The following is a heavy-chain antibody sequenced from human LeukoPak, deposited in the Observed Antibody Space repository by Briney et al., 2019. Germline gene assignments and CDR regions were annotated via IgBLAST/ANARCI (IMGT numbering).Heavy chain of an antibody. CDR2: ISYDGSNK. CDR1: GFTFSSYA. D-gene: IGHD6-6*01. J-gene: IGHJ4*02. Sequence: PGRSLRLSCAASGFTFSSYAMHWVRQAPGKGLEWVAVISYDGSNKYYADSVKGRFTISRDNSKNTLYLQMNSLRAEDTAVYYCAKDWAARPYYFDYWGQGTLVTVSS. CDR3: AKDWAARPYYFDY. V-gene: IGHV3-30-3*01.